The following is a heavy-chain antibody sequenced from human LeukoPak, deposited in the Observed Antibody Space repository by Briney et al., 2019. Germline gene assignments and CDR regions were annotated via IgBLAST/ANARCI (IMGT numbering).Heavy chain of an antibody. J-gene: IGHJ4*02. Sequence: SETLSLTCTVSGGSISSYYWSWIRQPPGKGLEWIGYIYYSGSTNYNPSLKSRVTISVDTSKNQFSLKLSSVTAADTAVYYCARGLYGDYTSYFDFWGQGSRVTVPS. D-gene: IGHD4-17*01. CDR2: IYYSGST. CDR1: GGSISSYY. V-gene: IGHV4-59*12. CDR3: ARGLYGDYTSYFDF.